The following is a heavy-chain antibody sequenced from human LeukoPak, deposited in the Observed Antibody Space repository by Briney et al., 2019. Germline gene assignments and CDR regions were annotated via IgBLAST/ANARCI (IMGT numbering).Heavy chain of an antibody. D-gene: IGHD5-12*01. V-gene: IGHV3-7*03. CDR1: GFTFTSYW. Sequence: GGSLRLSCAASGFTFTSYWMSWVRQAPGKGLQWVANIKDDGSEKYYVDSVKGRFTISRDNRKNSLYLQMNSLRVEDTALYYCAKDSGSSSGYESWFDPWGQGTLVTVSS. J-gene: IGHJ5*02. CDR3: AKDSGSSSGYESWFDP. CDR2: IKDDGSEK.